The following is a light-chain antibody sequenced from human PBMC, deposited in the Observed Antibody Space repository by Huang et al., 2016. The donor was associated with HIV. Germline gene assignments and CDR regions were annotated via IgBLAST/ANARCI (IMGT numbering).Light chain of an antibody. CDR1: QNVTDS. V-gene: IGKV3-11*01. CDR3: QERIQWPRLT. J-gene: IGKJ4*01. Sequence: EIVLTQSPATLSLSPGERATLSCRASQNVTDSLAWYRQKPGQAPSLLIYRAANRATGTPARFSGSGSGTDFTLTISSQEPEDFAIYYCQERIQWPRLTFGGGTKVEIK. CDR2: RAA.